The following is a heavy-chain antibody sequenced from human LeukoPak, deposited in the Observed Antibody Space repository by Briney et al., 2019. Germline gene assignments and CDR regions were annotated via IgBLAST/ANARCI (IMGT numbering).Heavy chain of an antibody. Sequence: PSETLSLTCTVSGGSISSSSYYWGWIRQPPGKGLEWIGSIYYSGSTYYNPSLKSRVTISVDTSKNQFSLKLSSVTAADTAVYYCAREINYSSYMDVWGKGTTVTASS. CDR1: GGSISSSSYY. CDR2: IYYSGST. V-gene: IGHV4-39*07. CDR3: AREINYSSYMDV. J-gene: IGHJ6*03.